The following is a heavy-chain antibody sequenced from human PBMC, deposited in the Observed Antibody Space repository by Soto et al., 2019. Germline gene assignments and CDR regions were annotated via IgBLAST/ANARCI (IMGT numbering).Heavy chain of an antibody. CDR2: IWYDGSNK. CDR1: GFTFSNYG. V-gene: IGHV3-33*01. D-gene: IGHD6-19*01. J-gene: IGHJ6*02. CDR3: ARDDIPGRAVAIYGMDV. Sequence: QVQLVESGGGVVQPGRSLRPSCAASGFTFSNYGMHWVRQAPGKGLEWVAVIWYDGSNKYYADSVKGRFTISRDNSKNTLYLQMNSLRAEDTAVYYCARDDIPGRAVAIYGMDVWGQGTTVTVSS.